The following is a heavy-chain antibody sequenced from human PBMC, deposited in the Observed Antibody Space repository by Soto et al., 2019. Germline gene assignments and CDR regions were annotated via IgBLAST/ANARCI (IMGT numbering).Heavy chain of an antibody. Sequence: QLQLQESGPGLVKPSETLSLTCTVSGGSISSSSYYWGWIRQPPGKGLEWIGSIYYSGSTYYNPSLKRRVTISVDTAKTQFALKLSSVTAPDTAVYYCARHTPAISISDHWGQGTLVTVSS. CDR3: ARHTPAISISDH. CDR1: GGSISSSSYY. V-gene: IGHV4-39*01. CDR2: IYYSGST. D-gene: IGHD2-15*01. J-gene: IGHJ4*02.